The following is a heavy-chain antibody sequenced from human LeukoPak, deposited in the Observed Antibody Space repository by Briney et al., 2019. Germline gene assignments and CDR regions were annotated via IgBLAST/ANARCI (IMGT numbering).Heavy chain of an antibody. D-gene: IGHD3-10*01. Sequence: TSETLSLTCAVYGGSFSGYYWSWIRQPPGKGLEWIGEINHSGSTNYNPSLKSRVTISVDTSKNQFSLKLSSVTAADTAVYYCARRGRREITTHRRGWFDPWGQGTLVTVSS. J-gene: IGHJ5*02. CDR3: ARRGRREITTHRRGWFDP. V-gene: IGHV4-34*01. CDR1: GGSFSGYY. CDR2: INHSGST.